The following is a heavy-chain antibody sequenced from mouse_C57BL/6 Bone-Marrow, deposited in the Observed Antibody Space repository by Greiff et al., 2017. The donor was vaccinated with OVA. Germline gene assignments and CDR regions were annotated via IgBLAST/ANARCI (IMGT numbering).Heavy chain of an antibody. CDR3: ARFNYYDSGYAGFDY. J-gene: IGHJ2*01. Sequence: QVQLQQSCPGLLQSSQSLSITSTVPGFSFSSYGVHWVRQSPGKGLEWLGVIWSGGSTDYNAAFISRLSISKDNSKSHVFFKMNSLQADDTAIYYCARFNYYDSGYAGFDYWGQGTTLTVSS. CDR2: IWSGGST. D-gene: IGHD1-1*01. CDR1: GFSFSSYG. V-gene: IGHV2-2*01.